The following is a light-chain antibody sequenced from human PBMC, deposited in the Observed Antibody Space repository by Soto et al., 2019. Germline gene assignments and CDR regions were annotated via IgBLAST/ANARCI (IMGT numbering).Light chain of an antibody. V-gene: IGKV1-5*03. Sequence: DIQMTQSPSTLSASVGDRVTITCRASQSISSWLAWYQQKPGKAPKLLIYKASSLESGVPSRFSGSGSGTEFTLTIRSLKPDDFATYYCQQYNTYSPLTFGGGPKVDI. CDR3: QQYNTYSPLT. J-gene: IGKJ4*01. CDR2: KAS. CDR1: QSISSW.